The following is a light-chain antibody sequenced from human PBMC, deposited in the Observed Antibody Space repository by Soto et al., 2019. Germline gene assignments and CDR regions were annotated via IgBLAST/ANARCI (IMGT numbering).Light chain of an antibody. V-gene: IGLV2-23*01. CDR1: SSDVGNYNL. J-gene: IGLJ2*01. CDR2: EGS. CDR3: FSYAGTTAVV. Sequence: QSALTQSASVSGSPGQSITISCTGTSSDVGNYNLVSWYQQYPGKAPKLMIYEGSKRPSGVSNRFSGSKSGNTASLTVSGLRAEDEGDYYCFSYAGTTAVVFGGGTKLTVL.